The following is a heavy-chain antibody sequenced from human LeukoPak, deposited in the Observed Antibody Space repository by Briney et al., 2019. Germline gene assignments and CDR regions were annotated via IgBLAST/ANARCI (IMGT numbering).Heavy chain of an antibody. V-gene: IGHV1-2*06. Sequence: ASVKVSCKASGYTFTGYYMHWVRQAPGQGLEWMGRINPNSGGTHYAQKFQGRVTMTRDTSISTAYMELSRLRSDDTAVYYCARPNGVYCSGGSCYSRAAFDIWGQGTMVNVSS. J-gene: IGHJ3*02. D-gene: IGHD2-15*01. CDR2: INPNSGGT. CDR1: GYTFTGYY. CDR3: ARPNGVYCSGGSCYSRAAFDI.